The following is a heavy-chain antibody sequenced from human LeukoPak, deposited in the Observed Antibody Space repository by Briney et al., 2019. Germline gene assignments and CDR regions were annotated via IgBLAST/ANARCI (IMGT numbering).Heavy chain of an antibody. D-gene: IGHD3-22*01. CDR2: IRSKAYGGTT. J-gene: IGHJ4*02. CDR3: TCYYDSSGYYPLDY. CDR1: GFTFGDYA. Sequence: GGSLRLSCTASGFTFGDYAMSWVRQAPGKGLEWGGFIRSKAYGGTTEYAASVKGRFTISRDDSKSIAYLQMNSLKTEDTAVYYCTCYYDSSGYYPLDYWGQGTLVTVSS. V-gene: IGHV3-49*04.